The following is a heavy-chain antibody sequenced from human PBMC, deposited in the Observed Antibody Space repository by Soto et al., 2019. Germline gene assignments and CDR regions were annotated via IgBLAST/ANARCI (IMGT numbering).Heavy chain of an antibody. D-gene: IGHD1-26*01. V-gene: IGHV3-23*01. CDR3: AQVGSFYVPRSPFDS. J-gene: IGHJ4*02. CDR2: ISGNSGFT. Sequence: PGGPLRLSCAASGFTFSNYAMNWVLQAPGKGLEWVSGISGNSGFTYYTASVKGRFTISRDNSKNTLFLQMNALRDEDTAIYDCAQVGSFYVPRSPFDSWGRGILVTVSS. CDR1: GFTFSNYA.